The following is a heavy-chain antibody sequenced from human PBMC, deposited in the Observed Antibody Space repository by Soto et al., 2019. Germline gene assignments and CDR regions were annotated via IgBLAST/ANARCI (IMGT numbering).Heavy chain of an antibody. Sequence: QVHLVQSGAEVKKPGASVTLSCKASGYTFTSYDNNWVRQAAGEGLEWMGWMNPNSGDTDYAQEFQGRVTMTRNISISTAYMELSSLTSEDTAVYFCARGLKMLPVLSLKTYYYYYMDVWGKGTTVTLSS. CDR2: MNPNSGDT. CDR1: GYTFTSYD. V-gene: IGHV1-8*01. CDR3: ARGLKMLPVLSLKTYYYYYMDV. J-gene: IGHJ6*03. D-gene: IGHD3-16*01.